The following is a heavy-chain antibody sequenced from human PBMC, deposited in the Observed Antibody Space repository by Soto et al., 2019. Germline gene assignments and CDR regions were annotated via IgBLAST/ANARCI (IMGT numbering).Heavy chain of an antibody. J-gene: IGHJ6*02. D-gene: IGHD2-15*01. CDR1: GVSISSGDYY. V-gene: IGHV4-30-4*01. CDR2: IYYSGST. Sequence: SETLSLTCTVSGVSISSGDYYWSWIRQPPGKGLEWIGYIYYSGSTYYNPSLKSRVTISVDTSKNQFSLKLSSVTAADTAVYYCARVDCSGGSCYSSYYYYGMDVWGQGTTVSV. CDR3: ARVDCSGGSCYSSYYYYGMDV.